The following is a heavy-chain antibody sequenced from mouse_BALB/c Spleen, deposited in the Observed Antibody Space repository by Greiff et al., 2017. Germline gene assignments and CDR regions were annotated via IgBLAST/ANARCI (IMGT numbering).Heavy chain of an antibody. Sequence: EVKLMESGPGLVKPSQSLSLTCSVTGYSITSGYYWNWIRQFPGNKLEWMGYISYDGSNNYNPSLKNRISITRDTSKNQFFLKLKSVTTEDTATYYCAREGYYGSSYWFAYWGQGTLVTVSA. V-gene: IGHV3-6*02. D-gene: IGHD1-1*01. J-gene: IGHJ3*01. CDR2: ISYDGSN. CDR1: GYSITSGYY. CDR3: AREGYYGSSYWFAY.